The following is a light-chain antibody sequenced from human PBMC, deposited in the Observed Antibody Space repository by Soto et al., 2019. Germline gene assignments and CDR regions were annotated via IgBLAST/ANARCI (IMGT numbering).Light chain of an antibody. CDR2: DVS. V-gene: IGLV2-14*01. CDR3: SSYTSTNFVI. J-gene: IGLJ2*01. CDR1: SGDIGDYKY. Sequence: QSALTQPASVSGSPGQSITISCTGSSGDIGDYKYVSWYKQHPGKAPKLMIYDVSNRPSGVSNRFSASKSGNTAYLTISGLQAEEEADYYCSSYTSTNFVIFGGGTKVTVL.